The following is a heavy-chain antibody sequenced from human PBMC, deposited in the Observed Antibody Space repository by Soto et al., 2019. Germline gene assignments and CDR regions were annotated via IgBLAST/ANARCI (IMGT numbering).Heavy chain of an antibody. CDR1: GGTFSSYA. CDR3: AREKDIVVVPAAAPDAFDI. Sequence: SVKVSCKASGGTFSSYAISWVRQAPGQGLEWMGGIIPIFGTANYAQKFQGRVTITADESTSTAYMELSSLRSEDTAVYYCAREKDIVVVPAAAPDAFDIWGQGTMVTVSS. CDR2: IIPIFGTA. V-gene: IGHV1-69*13. D-gene: IGHD2-2*01. J-gene: IGHJ3*02.